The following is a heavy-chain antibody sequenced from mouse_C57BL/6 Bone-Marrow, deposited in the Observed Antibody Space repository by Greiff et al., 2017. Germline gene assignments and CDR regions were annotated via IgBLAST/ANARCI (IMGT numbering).Heavy chain of an antibody. V-gene: IGHV5-12*01. CDR2: ISNGGGST. CDR3: ARRWFAY. CDR1: GFTFSDYY. J-gene: IGHJ3*01. Sequence: EVKLMESGGGLVQPGGSLKLSCAASGFTFSDYYMYWVRQTPEKRLEWVAYISNGGGSTYYPDTVKGRFTISRDNATNTLYLQMSRLKSEDTAMYYCARRWFAYWGQGTLVTVSA.